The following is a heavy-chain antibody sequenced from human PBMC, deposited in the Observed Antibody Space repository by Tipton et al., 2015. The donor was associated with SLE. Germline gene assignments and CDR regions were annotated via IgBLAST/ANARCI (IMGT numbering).Heavy chain of an antibody. Sequence: GSLRLSCVASGFTFSTSAMHWVRQAPGKGLEWVSVIYSGGSTYYADSVKGRFTISRDNSKNTLYLQMNSLRAEDTAVYYCAKGGFSGSYYGDAFDIWGQGTMVTVSS. CDR3: AKGGFSGSYYGDAFDI. V-gene: IGHV3-23*03. J-gene: IGHJ3*02. CDR2: IYSGGST. D-gene: IGHD1-26*01. CDR1: GFTFSTSA.